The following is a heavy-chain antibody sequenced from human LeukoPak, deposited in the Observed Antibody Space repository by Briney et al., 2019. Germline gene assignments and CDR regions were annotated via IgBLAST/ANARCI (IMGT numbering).Heavy chain of an antibody. V-gene: IGHV4-39*07. D-gene: IGHD6-13*01. CDR3: ARDLGGITAAGVDF. J-gene: IGHJ4*02. Sequence: SETLSLTCTVSGGSISKSSYYWGWVRQPPGKGLEWIGSIYYSGSTYYNPSLMGRVTISIDTSRNQFSLNLTSVTAADTAVYFCARDLGGITAAGVDFWGQGTLVTVSS. CDR2: IYYSGST. CDR1: GGSISKSSYY.